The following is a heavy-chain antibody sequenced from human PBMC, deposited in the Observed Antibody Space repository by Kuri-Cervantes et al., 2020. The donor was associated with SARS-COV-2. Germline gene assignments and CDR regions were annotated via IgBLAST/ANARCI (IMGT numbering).Heavy chain of an antibody. V-gene: IGHV3-74*01. CDR3: ARDLLRRRLFGVERGMDV. Sequence: GGSLRLSCATSGFTFSRDTMYWVRQAPGKGLVWVSRMNGDGSTITYADSVKGRFTISRENSNKTVYLQMNSLRVEDTAVYYCARDLLRRRLFGVERGMDVWGQGTMVTVSS. J-gene: IGHJ6*02. D-gene: IGHD3-10*01. CDR1: GFTFSRDT. CDR2: MNGDGSTI.